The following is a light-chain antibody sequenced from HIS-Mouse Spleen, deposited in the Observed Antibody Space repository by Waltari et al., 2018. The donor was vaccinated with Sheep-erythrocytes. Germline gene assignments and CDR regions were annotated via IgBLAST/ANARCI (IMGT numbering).Light chain of an antibody. CDR2: EGS. CDR3: CSYAGSSTPWV. CDR1: SSHVGSYNI. Sequence: QSALTQPASVSGSPGQSITIPCPGTSSHVGSYNIVSWYQQHPGKAPKLMIYEGSKRPSGVSNRFSGSKSGNTASLTISGLQAEDEADYYCCSYAGSSTPWVFGGGTKLTVL. J-gene: IGLJ3*02. V-gene: IGLV2-23*01.